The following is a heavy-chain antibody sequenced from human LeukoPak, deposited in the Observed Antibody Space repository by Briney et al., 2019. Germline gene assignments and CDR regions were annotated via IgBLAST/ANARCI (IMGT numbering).Heavy chain of an antibody. CDR3: ARAVDTTMALPDY. J-gene: IGHJ4*02. CDR1: GFTFSSYS. CDR2: ISSSSSTI. Sequence: GGSLRLSCAASGFTFSSYSMNWVSQAPGKGLEWVSYISSSSSTIYYADSVKGRFTISKDNAKNSLYLQMNSLRDEDTAVYYCARAVDTTMALPDYWGQGTLVTVSS. V-gene: IGHV3-48*02. D-gene: IGHD5-18*01.